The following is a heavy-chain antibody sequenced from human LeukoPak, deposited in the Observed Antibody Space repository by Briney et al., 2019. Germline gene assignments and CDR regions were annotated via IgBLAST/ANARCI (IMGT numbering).Heavy chain of an antibody. CDR3: ARMLGSIAARPLDLPTDAFDI. D-gene: IGHD6-6*01. V-gene: IGHV1-18*01. CDR1: GYTFTSYG. CDR2: ISVYNRNT. J-gene: IGHJ3*02. Sequence: ASVKVSCKASGYTFTSYGISWVRQAPGQGLEWMGWISVYNRNTKYLQKLQGRVTMTTDTSTSTAYVELRSLRSDDTAVYYCARMLGSIAARPLDLPTDAFDIWGQGTMVTVSS.